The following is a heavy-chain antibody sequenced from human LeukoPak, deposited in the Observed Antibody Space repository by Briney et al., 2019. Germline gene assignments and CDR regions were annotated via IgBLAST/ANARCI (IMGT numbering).Heavy chain of an antibody. CDR1: EFTFSSYA. D-gene: IGHD1-7*01. V-gene: IGHV3-23*01. CDR3: AKSVWNYAYYFYYGMDV. J-gene: IGHJ6*02. Sequence: TGGSLRLSCAASEFTFSSYAMSWVRQAPGKGLEWVSAISGSGGSTYYADSVKGRFTISRDNSKNTLYLQMNSLRAEDTAVYYCAKSVWNYAYYFYYGMDVWGQGTTVTVSS. CDR2: ISGSGGST.